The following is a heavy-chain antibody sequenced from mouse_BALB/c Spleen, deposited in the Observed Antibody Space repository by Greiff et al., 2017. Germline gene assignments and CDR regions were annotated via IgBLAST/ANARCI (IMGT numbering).Heavy chain of an antibody. CDR1: GYTFTSYW. CDR2: IYPSDSYT. D-gene: IGHD3-1*01. Sequence: QVQLQQSGAELVRPGASVKLSCKASGYTFTSYWINWVKQRPGQGLEWIGNIYPSDSYTNYNQKFKDKATLTVDKSSSTAYMQLSSPTSEDSAVYYCTRASSGYHFDYWGQGTTLTVSS. V-gene: IGHV1-69*02. J-gene: IGHJ2*01. CDR3: TRASSGYHFDY.